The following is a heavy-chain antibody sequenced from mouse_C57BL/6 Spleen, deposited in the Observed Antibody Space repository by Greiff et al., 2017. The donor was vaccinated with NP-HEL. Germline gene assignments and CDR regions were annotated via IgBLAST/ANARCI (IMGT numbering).Heavy chain of an antibody. CDR3: VRHKPYYDSSYAMDY. J-gene: IGHJ4*01. D-gene: IGHD2-4*01. Sequence: EVKVVESGGGLVQPKGSLKLSCAASGFSFNTYAMNWVRQAPGKGLEWVARIRSKSNNYATYYADSVKDRFTISRDDSESMLYLQMNNLKTEDTAMYYCVRHKPYYDSSYAMDYWGQGTSVTVSS. CDR2: IRSKSNNYAT. CDR1: GFSFNTYA. V-gene: IGHV10-1*01.